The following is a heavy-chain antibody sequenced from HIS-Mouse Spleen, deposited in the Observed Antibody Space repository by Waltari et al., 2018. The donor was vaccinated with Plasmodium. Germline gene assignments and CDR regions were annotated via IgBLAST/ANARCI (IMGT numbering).Heavy chain of an antibody. CDR1: GGSISSSSYY. CDR3: ARERIVGATVYYFDY. Sequence: QLQLQESGPGLVKPSETLSLTCTVSGGSISSSSYYWGWIRQPPGKGLEWIGSIYYSGRTYYNPSLKSRVTISVDTSKNQFSLKLSSVTAADTAVYYCARERIVGATVYYFDYWGQGTLVTVSS. D-gene: IGHD1-26*01. J-gene: IGHJ4*02. CDR2: IYYSGRT. V-gene: IGHV4-39*07.